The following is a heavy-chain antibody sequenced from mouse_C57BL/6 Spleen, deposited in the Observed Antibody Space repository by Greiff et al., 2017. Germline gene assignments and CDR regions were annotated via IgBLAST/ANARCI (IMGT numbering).Heavy chain of an antibody. V-gene: IGHV1-15*01. Sequence: VQRVESGAELVRPGASVTLSCKASGYTFTDYEMHWVKQTPVHGLEWIGAIDPETGGTAYNQKFKGKAILTADKSSSTAYMELRSLTSEDSAVYYCTRYNYSNYGADYWGQGTTLTVSS. CDR2: IDPETGGT. J-gene: IGHJ2*01. CDR3: TRYNYSNYGADY. CDR1: GYTFTDYE. D-gene: IGHD2-5*01.